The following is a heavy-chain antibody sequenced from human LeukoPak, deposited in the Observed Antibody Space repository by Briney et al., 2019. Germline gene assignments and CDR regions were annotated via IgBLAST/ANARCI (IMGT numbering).Heavy chain of an antibody. V-gene: IGHV3-74*01. D-gene: IGHD3-22*01. Sequence: GGSLRLSCAASGFTFSIYWMHWVRQAPGKGLGWVSRISSDGSSTTYADSVKGRFTISRDNAKDTLYLQMNSLRAEDTAVYYCARDRDSSGYWDYWGQGTLVTVSS. CDR3: ARDRDSSGYWDY. CDR2: ISSDGSST. J-gene: IGHJ4*02. CDR1: GFTFSIYW.